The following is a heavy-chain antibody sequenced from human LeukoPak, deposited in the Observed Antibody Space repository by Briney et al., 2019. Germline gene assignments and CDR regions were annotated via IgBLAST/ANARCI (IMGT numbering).Heavy chain of an antibody. CDR2: IYAGDSDT. CDR3: ARLGFARGMDV. D-gene: IGHD1-26*01. V-gene: IGHV5-51*01. CDR1: GYRFTNFW. Sequence: GESLKISCKASGYRFTNFWIAWVRQMPGKGLEWMGIIYAGDSDTRYSPSLQGQVTMSVDKSSSTAYLQWTSLKASDTAMYYCARLGFARGMDVWGKGTTVTVAS. J-gene: IGHJ6*04.